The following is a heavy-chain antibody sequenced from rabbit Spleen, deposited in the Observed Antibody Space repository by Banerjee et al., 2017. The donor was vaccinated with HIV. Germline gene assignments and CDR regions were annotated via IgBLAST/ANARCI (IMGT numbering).Heavy chain of an antibody. CDR2: IYTGSGGTT. Sequence: QEQLVESGGDLVKPEGSLTLTCTASGFSFSSSYFMCWVRQAPGKGLEWIACIYTGSGGTTYYAGWAKGRFTISETSSTTVTLRMTSLTAADTATYFCARGANSHGNGYDLWGQGTLVTVS. J-gene: IGHJ3*01. V-gene: IGHV1S45*01. D-gene: IGHD6-1*01. CDR1: GFSFSSSYF. CDR3: ARGANSHGNGYDL.